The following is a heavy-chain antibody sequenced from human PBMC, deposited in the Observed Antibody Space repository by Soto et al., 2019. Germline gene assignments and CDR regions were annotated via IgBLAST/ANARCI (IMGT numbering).Heavy chain of an antibody. CDR1: GGTFSSYA. V-gene: IGHV1-69*01. D-gene: IGHD5-18*01. CDR2: IIPIFGTA. CDR3: AREDTAMPYYYYYGMDV. J-gene: IGHJ6*02. Sequence: QVQLVQSGAEVKKPGSSVKVSCKASGGTFSSYAISWVRQAPGQGLEWMGGIIPIFGTANYAQKFQGRVTITADESTSTAYMELSSLRYEDTAVYYCAREDTAMPYYYYYGMDVWGQGTTVTVSS.